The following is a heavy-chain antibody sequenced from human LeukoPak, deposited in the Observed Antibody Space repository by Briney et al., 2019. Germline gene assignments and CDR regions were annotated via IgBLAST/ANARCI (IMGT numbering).Heavy chain of an antibody. CDR2: IDPSDSYT. CDR1: GSSFTSYW. V-gene: IGHV5-10-1*01. CDR3: ARQGHNFFGY. Sequence: PGESLKISCKGSGSSFTSYWISWVRQMPGKGLEWMGRIDPSDSYTNYSPSFQGHVTISADKSISTAYLQWSTLKASDTAMYYCARQGHNFFGYWGQGTLVTVSS. J-gene: IGHJ4*02.